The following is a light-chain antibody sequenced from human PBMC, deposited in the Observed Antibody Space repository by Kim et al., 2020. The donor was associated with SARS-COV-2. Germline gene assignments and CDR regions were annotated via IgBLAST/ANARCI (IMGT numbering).Light chain of an antibody. CDR2: GAS. V-gene: IGKV3-20*01. Sequence: GRTALLYSRSRESVDSRFSGWYQKHRRRARRLIFSGASSRAAGIHDRVSGSGSGKDFTLTSRRLQSEVFAVYYCQEYSSSYAFGQGTKVDIK. CDR3: QEYSSSYA. CDR1: ESVDSRF. J-gene: IGKJ1*01.